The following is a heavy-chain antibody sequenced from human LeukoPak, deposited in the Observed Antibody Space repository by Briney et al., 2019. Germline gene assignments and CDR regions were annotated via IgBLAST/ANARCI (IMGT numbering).Heavy chain of an antibody. Sequence: ASVKVSCKTSGYTFNTYGISWVRQAPGQGLEWMGWISAYNGNTNYAQKLQGRVTMTTDTSTSTAYMELRSLRSDDTAVYYCARDTLLEWLPPMYNWFDPWGQGTLVTVSS. CDR3: ARDTLLEWLPPMYNWFDP. CDR1: GYTFNTYG. V-gene: IGHV1-18*01. CDR2: ISAYNGNT. D-gene: IGHD3-3*01. J-gene: IGHJ5*02.